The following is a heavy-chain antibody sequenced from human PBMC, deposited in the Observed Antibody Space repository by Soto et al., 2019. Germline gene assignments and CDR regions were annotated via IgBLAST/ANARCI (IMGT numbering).Heavy chain of an antibody. Sequence: QVQLQESGPGLVKPSQTLSLTCTVSGGSISSGGYYWTWIRQHPGKGLEWIGYNYYSGITYYNPSLKRRVTXSXXXSXXPFSLKLSSVTAAATAVYYCARGSSIAGLYYGMDVWGQGTTVTVSS. D-gene: IGHD6-6*01. CDR1: GGSISSGGYY. V-gene: IGHV4-31*03. CDR3: ARGSSIAGLYYGMDV. J-gene: IGHJ6*02. CDR2: NYYSGIT.